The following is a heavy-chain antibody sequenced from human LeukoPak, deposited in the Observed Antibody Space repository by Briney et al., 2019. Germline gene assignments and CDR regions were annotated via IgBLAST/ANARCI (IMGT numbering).Heavy chain of an antibody. J-gene: IGHJ4*02. V-gene: IGHV4-59*08. CDR1: GGSISSYY. CDR2: ILYSGTT. D-gene: IGHD5-12*01. Sequence: PSETLSLTCTGSGGSISSYYWSWIRQPPGKGLEWIGYILYSGTTNSNPSLKSRVNISLDTSNNQISLKLTSVTAADTAVYFCARMGGYSGYATHWGQGILVTVSS. CDR3: ARMGGYSGYATH.